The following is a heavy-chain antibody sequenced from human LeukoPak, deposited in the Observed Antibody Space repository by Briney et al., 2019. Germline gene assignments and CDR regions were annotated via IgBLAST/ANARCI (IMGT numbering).Heavy chain of an antibody. D-gene: IGHD3-22*01. CDR1: GYTFTSYG. CDR3: ARDLGYYDSSGTYYFDY. V-gene: IGHV1-18*01. J-gene: IGHJ4*02. Sequence: ASVKVSCEASGYTFTSYGISWVRQAPGQGLEWMGWISVYNGNTNYAQKLQGRVTMTTDTSTSTAYMELRSLRSDDTAVYYCARDLGYYDSSGTYYFDYWGQGTLVTVSS. CDR2: ISVYNGNT.